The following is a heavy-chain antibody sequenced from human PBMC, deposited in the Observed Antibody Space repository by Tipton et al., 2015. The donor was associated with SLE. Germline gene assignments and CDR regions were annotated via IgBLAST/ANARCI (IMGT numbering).Heavy chain of an antibody. CDR1: GFTFETYW. D-gene: IGHD1-26*01. Sequence: LRLSCAASGFTFETYWMHWVRQAPGEGLVWVARIDEYGSITNHADSVGGRFTISRDNARNTLYLQMHSLRVEDTAVYYCARDLGGIASTWGQGTLVTVSS. J-gene: IGHJ4*02. CDR2: IDEYGSIT. V-gene: IGHV3-74*01. CDR3: ARDLGGIAST.